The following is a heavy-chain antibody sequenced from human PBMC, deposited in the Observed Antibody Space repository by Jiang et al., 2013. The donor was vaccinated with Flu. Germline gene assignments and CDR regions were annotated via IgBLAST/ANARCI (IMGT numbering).Heavy chain of an antibody. V-gene: IGHV5-51*01. CDR2: IYPGDSDT. J-gene: IGHJ6*01. CDR1: GYSFTSYW. Sequence: GAEVKKPGESLKISCKGSGYSFTSYWIGWVRQMPGKGLEWMGIIYPGDSDTRYSPSFQGQVTISADKSISTAYLQWSSLKASDTAMYYCARDRYSSSWYYYYGMDVWGPRDHGHRLL. CDR3: ARDRYSSSWYYYYGMDV. D-gene: IGHD6-13*01.